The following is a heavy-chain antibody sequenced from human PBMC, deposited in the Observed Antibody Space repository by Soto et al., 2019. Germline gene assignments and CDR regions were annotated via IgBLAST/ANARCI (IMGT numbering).Heavy chain of an antibody. Sequence: LRLSCAASGFTFSSYAMHWVRQAPGKGLEWVAVISYDGSNKYYADSVKGRFTISRDNSKNTLYLQMNSLRAEDTAVYYCARDSPRTRGMDVWGQGTTVTVSS. CDR3: ARDSPRTRGMDV. CDR1: GFTFSSYA. V-gene: IGHV3-30-3*01. CDR2: ISYDGSNK. J-gene: IGHJ6*02.